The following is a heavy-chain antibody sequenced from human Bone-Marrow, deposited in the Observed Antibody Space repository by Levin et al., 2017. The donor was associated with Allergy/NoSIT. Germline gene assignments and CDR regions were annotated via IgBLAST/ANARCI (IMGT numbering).Heavy chain of an antibody. CDR2: ISWDDDK. J-gene: IGHJ1*01. V-gene: IGHV2-5*02. Sequence: SGPTLVKPTQTLTLTCSFSGFSLNTAAMGLAWFRQPPGKAPEWLAVISWDDDKLYIPSLKSRLTISKDTSKNEVVLTLTNVDPVATGTYFCAQKILGTPRGRVSEYLQHWGQGAPVTVSS. D-gene: IGHD3-10*01. CDR3: AQKILGTPRGRVSEYLQH. CDR1: GFSLNTAAMG.